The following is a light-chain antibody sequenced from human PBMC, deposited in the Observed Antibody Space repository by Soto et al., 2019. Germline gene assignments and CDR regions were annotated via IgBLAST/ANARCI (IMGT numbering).Light chain of an antibody. V-gene: IGKV1-5*03. CDR2: KTS. CDR3: QQYNSFPWT. Sequence: DIQMTQSPSTLSASVGDRVTIPCRASQSISSWLAWYQQKPGKAPKLLIYKTSSLESGVPSMFSGSGSGTEFTLTISSLQPDDFASYYCQQYNSFPWTFGQGTKV. CDR1: QSISSW. J-gene: IGKJ1*01.